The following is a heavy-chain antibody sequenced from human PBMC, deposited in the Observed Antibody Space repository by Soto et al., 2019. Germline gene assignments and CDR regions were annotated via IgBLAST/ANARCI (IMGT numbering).Heavy chain of an antibody. Sequence: ASVKVSCKVSGYTLTELSMNWGRKAPGKGLEWMGGFDPEDGETIYAQKFQGRVTMTEDTSTDTAYMELSSLRSEDTAVYYCATAVGSAWSNFDYGFQGTLVTVSS. CDR3: ATAVGSAWSNFDY. V-gene: IGHV1-24*01. D-gene: IGHD6-19*01. CDR1: GYTLTELS. CDR2: FDPEDGET. J-gene: IGHJ4*02.